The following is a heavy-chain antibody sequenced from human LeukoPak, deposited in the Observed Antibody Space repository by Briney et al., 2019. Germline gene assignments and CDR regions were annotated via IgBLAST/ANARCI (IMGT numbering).Heavy chain of an antibody. CDR3: AKSPHMVSLYFDY. D-gene: IGHD3-10*01. CDR2: ISGSGGST. Sequence: GGSLRLSCAASGFTFSSYAMSWVRQAPGKGLEWVSAISGSGGSTYYADSVKGRFTISRDNSKNTLYLQMSSLRAEDTAVYYCAKSPHMVSLYFDYWGQGTLVTVSS. CDR1: GFTFSSYA. J-gene: IGHJ4*02. V-gene: IGHV3-23*01.